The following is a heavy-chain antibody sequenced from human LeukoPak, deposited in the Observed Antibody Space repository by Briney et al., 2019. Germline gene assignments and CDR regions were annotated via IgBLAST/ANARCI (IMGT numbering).Heavy chain of an antibody. J-gene: IGHJ5*01. Sequence: GGSLRLSCAASGFTFSSYAMTWVRQAPGKGLEWVSGISGNGQNTYYADSVKGRFTISRDNVDNVVYLQMNSLGAEDTAVYYCARVAVSGPTGWFDSWGQGTLVIVSS. CDR1: GFTFSSYA. CDR2: ISGNGQNT. CDR3: ARVAVSGPTGWFDS. D-gene: IGHD2-8*02. V-gene: IGHV3-23*01.